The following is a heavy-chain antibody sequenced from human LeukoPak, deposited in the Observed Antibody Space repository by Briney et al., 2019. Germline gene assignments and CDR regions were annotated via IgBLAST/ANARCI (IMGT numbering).Heavy chain of an antibody. V-gene: IGHV3-23*01. CDR3: AKDRDSVGATHFDY. D-gene: IGHD1-26*01. CDR1: GFTFSRYH. Sequence: GGSLRLSCEASGFTFSRYHMNWVRQAPGKGLEWVSAISGSGGSTYYADSVKGRFTISRDNSKNTLYLQMNSLRAEDTAVYYCAKDRDSVGATHFDYWGQGTLVTVSS. J-gene: IGHJ4*02. CDR2: ISGSGGST.